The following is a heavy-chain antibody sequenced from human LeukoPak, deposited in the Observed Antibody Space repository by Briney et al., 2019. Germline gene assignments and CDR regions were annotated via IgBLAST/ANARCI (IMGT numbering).Heavy chain of an antibody. CDR1: GGTFSSYA. CDR3: ARDWGSTRVRYYYMDV. D-gene: IGHD2-2*01. J-gene: IGHJ6*03. V-gene: IGHV1-69*04. CDR2: IIPILGIA. Sequence: SVKVSCKASGGTFSSYAISWVRQAPGQGLEWMGRIIPILGIANYAQKFQGRVTISADKSTSTAYMELSSLRSEDTAVYYCARDWGSTRVRYYYMDVWGKGTTVTVSS.